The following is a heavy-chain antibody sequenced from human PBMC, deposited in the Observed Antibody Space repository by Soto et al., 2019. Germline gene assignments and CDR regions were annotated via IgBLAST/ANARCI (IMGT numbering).Heavy chain of an antibody. CDR3: ARIRVCGIAAAGTGMDV. J-gene: IGHJ6*02. D-gene: IGHD6-13*01. Sequence: GWSLRLSCAPSGFTFSSYAMHWVRQAPGKGLGWVAVISYDGSNKYYADSVKGRFTISRDNSKNTLYLHMTSLRPEDTAVYYCARIRVCGIAAAGTGMDVWGQGSTVTVS. V-gene: IGHV3-30-3*01. CDR1: GFTFSSYA. CDR2: ISYDGSNK.